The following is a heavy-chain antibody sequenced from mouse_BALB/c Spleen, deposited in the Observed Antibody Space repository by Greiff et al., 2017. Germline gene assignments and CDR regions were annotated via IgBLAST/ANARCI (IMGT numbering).Heavy chain of an antibody. CDR1: GFTFSSFG. CDR2: ISSGSSTI. V-gene: IGHV5-17*02. D-gene: IGHD2-14*01. J-gene: IGHJ4*01. CDR3: AREDHRPDEEGYAMDY. Sequence: EVHLVESGGGLVQPGGSRTLSCAASGFTFSSFGMHWVRQAPEKGLEWVAYISSGSSTIYYADTVKGRFTISRDNPKNTLFLQMTSLRSEDTAMYYCAREDHRPDEEGYAMDYWGQGTSVTVSS.